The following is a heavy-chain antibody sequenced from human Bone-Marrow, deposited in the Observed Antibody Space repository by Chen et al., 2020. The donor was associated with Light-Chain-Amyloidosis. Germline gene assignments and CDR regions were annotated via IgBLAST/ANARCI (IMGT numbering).Heavy chain of an antibody. CDR3: ARRRDGYNFDY. CDR2: IYPDYSDA. Sequence: EVQLEQSGPEVKKPGESLKISCKGSGYTFPNYWIGWVRQMPGKGLEWMGVIYPDYSDASYSPSFEGQVTIPADKSITTAYLQWRSLKASDTAMYYCARRRDGYNFDYWGQGTLVTVSS. J-gene: IGHJ4*02. V-gene: IGHV5-51*01. D-gene: IGHD5-12*01. CDR1: GYTFPNYW.